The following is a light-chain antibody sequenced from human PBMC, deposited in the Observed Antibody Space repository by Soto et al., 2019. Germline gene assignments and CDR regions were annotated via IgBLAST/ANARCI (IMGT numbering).Light chain of an antibody. V-gene: IGKV1-9*01. CDR2: GAS. J-gene: IGKJ4*01. CDR1: QAINTY. Sequence: GDRVTITCRASQAINTYLAWYQQKPGKAPKLLIYGASTLQSGVPSRFSGSGSGPEFTLTISSLQPEDFATYYCQQLNSYPLTFGGGTKVEIK. CDR3: QQLNSYPLT.